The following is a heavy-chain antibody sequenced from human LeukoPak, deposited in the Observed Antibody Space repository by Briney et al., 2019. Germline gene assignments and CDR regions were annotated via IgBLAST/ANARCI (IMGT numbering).Heavy chain of an antibody. CDR1: GFTFSSYS. V-gene: IGHV3-23*01. CDR3: AKELTTERTPGVDS. CDR2: ISGSGDTT. D-gene: IGHD4-17*01. J-gene: IGHJ4*02. Sequence: GGSLRLSCTASGFTFSSYSMSWVRQGPGTGLEWVSAISGSGDTTFYADSVKGRFTISRDNSKKTLYLQVNSQRAEDTAVYFCAKELTTERTPGVDSWGQGTLVTVSS.